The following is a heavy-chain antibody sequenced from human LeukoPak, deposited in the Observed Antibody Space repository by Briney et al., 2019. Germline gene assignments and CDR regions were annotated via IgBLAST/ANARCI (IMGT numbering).Heavy chain of an antibody. Sequence: PSETLSHICNVSGGSISSYYRSWIRQPPGKGLEWIGYIYYSGSTNYNPSLKSRVTISVDTSKNQFSLKLSSVTAADTAVYYCATGDSSGYKPTDYWGQGTLVTVSS. CDR1: GGSISSYY. CDR2: IYYSGST. CDR3: ATGDSSGYKPTDY. J-gene: IGHJ4*02. D-gene: IGHD3-22*01. V-gene: IGHV4-59*01.